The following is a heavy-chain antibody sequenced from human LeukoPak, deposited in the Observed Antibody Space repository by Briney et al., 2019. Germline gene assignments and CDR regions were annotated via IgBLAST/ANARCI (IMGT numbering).Heavy chain of an antibody. CDR3: AREGRITGSTVKYYYMDV. CDR2: IYYSGST. J-gene: IGHJ6*03. V-gene: IGHV4-31*03. D-gene: IGHD1-7*01. CDR1: GGSISSGDSY. Sequence: SETLSLTCTVSGGSISSGDSYWSWIRQHPGKGLEWIGYIYYSGSTYYNPSLKSRVTLSTDTSKNQFSLKLSSVTAADTAVYYCAREGRITGSTVKYYYMDVWGKGTTVIVSS.